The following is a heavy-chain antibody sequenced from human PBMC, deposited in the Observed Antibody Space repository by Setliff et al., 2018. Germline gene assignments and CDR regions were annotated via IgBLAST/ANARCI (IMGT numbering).Heavy chain of an antibody. Sequence: KPSETLSLTCTVSGYSISSGYYWGWIRQPLGKGLEWIGSIYHSGSTYYNPSLKSRVTISVDTSKNQFSLKLSSVTAADTAVYYCASSPGYSSGWYEGWGQGTLVTVLL. J-gene: IGHJ4*02. D-gene: IGHD6-19*01. V-gene: IGHV4-38-2*02. CDR3: ASSPGYSSGWYEG. CDR1: GYSISSGYY. CDR2: IYHSGST.